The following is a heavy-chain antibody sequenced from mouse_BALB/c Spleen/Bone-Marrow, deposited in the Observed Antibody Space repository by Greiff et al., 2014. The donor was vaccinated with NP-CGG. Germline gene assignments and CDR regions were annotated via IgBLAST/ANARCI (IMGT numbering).Heavy chain of an antibody. D-gene: IGHD1-3*01. Sequence: EVKLQESGAELVKPGASVKLSCTASGFNIKDAYMHWVKQRPAQGLEWIGRIAPANGNTEYDPKFLDKATITADTPSNTAYLQLSSLTSEDTAVYYCARSPGEVNYWGQGTLVTVSA. CDR1: GFNIKDAY. CDR3: ARSPGEVNY. J-gene: IGHJ3*01. CDR2: IAPANGNT. V-gene: IGHV14-3*02.